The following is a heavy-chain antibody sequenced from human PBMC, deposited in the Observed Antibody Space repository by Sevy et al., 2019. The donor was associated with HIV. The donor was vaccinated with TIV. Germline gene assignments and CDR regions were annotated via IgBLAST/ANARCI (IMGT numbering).Heavy chain of an antibody. CDR2: ISYDGIIK. V-gene: IGHV3-30*04. D-gene: IGHD6-19*01. J-gene: IGHJ4*02. CDR1: GFTFNTHA. Sequence: GSLRLSCAASGFTFNTHAMHWVRQAPGKGLEWVAFISYDGIIKYYADSVKGRLTISRDNSKNTLSLQMNSLRIEDTAVYYCAREGGYTSAWSPGNYWGQGTLVTVSS. CDR3: AREGGYTSAWSPGNY.